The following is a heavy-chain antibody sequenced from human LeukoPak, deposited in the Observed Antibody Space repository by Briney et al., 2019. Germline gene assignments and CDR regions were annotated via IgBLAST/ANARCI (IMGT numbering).Heavy chain of an antibody. V-gene: IGHV4-34*01. CDR1: GGSFSGYY. CDR3: ARGSYDSSGYYDY. D-gene: IGHD3-22*01. J-gene: IGHJ4*02. Sequence: SETLSLTCAVYGGSFSGYYWSWIRQPPGKGLEWIGEINHSGSTNYNPSLKSRVTISVDTSKNQFSLKLSSVTVADTAAYYCARGSYDSSGYYDYWGQGTLVTVSS. CDR2: INHSGST.